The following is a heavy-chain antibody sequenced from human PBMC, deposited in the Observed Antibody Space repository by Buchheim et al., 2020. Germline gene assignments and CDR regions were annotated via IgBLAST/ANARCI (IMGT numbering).Heavy chain of an antibody. CDR3: ARDPGYLYWYFDL. V-gene: IGHV3-23*01. D-gene: IGHD6-13*01. CDR2: ITGSGSST. J-gene: IGHJ2*01. Sequence: EVQVLESGGGLVQPGGSLRLSCAASGFTSNSYAMDWVRQAPGKGLEWVAAITGSGSSTYYADSVKGRFTMSRDNSKNTLYLQMNSLRAEDTAVYYCARDPGYLYWYFDLWGRGTL. CDR1: GFTSNSYA.